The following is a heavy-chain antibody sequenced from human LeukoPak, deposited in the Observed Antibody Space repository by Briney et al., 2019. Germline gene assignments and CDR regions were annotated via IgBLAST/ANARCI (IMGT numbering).Heavy chain of an antibody. J-gene: IGHJ4*02. Sequence: ASVKVSCKAAGYTFTNYYMHWVRRAPGQGLEWMGIMNPSGGTTIYAQKFLGRVTMTTDTSTTTVYMELSSLRSEDTAVYYCAREGSTASGPPDYWGQGTLVTVSS. V-gene: IGHV1-46*01. CDR2: MNPSGGTT. D-gene: IGHD3-10*01. CDR3: AREGSTASGPPDY. CDR1: GYTFTNYY.